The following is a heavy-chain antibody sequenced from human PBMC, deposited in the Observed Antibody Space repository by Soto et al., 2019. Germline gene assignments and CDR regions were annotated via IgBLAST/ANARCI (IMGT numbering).Heavy chain of an antibody. CDR1: GDSIRSSSYF. Sequence: QLQLQESGPGLVKPWETLSLTCSVSGDSIRSSSYFWGWIRQSPGKGLEWVGSIYNDGRAYYSPSFNRRAAISVDTAKDQFSRRLTSVTAADTAVYHCARHGRGNDVVKYYYYGLDVWGQGTTVTVSS. J-gene: IGHJ6*02. CDR3: ARHGRGNDVVKYYYYGLDV. V-gene: IGHV4-39*01. D-gene: IGHD2-15*01. CDR2: IYNDGRA.